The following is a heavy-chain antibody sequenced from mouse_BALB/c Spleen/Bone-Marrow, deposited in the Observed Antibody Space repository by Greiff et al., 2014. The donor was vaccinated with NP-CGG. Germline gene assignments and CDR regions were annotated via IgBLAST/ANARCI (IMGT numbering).Heavy chain of an antibody. CDR1: GYTFINNT. D-gene: IGHD1-2*01. CDR3: ARFNYGYWFAY. CDR2: INPSSGYT. Sequence: VQLQQSAAELARPGASVKVSCKASGYTFINNTMHWVKQRPGQGLEWIGYINPSSGYTEYNQKFKDKTTLTADKSSSTAYMQLNSLTSEDSAVYYCARFNYGYWFAYWGQGTLVTVSA. J-gene: IGHJ3*01. V-gene: IGHV1-4*02.